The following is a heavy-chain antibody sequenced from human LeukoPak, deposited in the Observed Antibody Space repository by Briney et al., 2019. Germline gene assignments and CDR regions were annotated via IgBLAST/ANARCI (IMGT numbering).Heavy chain of an antibody. D-gene: IGHD6-19*01. V-gene: IGHV3-15*01. CDR1: GFTFSNAW. Sequence: GESLRLSCLASGFTFSNAWMSWVRQAPGKGLEWVGRIKSKTDGGTTDYAATVKGRLTISRDDSKNTLYLQMNSLKTEDTAVYSCTTSVQWLTSGGAFDIGGQGTMVTVSS. CDR3: TTSVQWLTSGGAFDI. CDR2: IKSKTDGGTT. J-gene: IGHJ3*02.